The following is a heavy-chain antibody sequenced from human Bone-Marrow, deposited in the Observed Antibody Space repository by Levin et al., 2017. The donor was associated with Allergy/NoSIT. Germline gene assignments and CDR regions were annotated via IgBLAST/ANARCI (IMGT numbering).Heavy chain of an antibody. D-gene: IGHD3-10*01. CDR2: IKSKTDGGTT. CDR3: HVVGEGYFDY. J-gene: IGHJ4*02. Sequence: GESLKISCAASGFSFSNAWMSWVRQAPGKGLEWVGRIKSKTDGGTTDYAAPVKGRFTISRDDSKNTLYLQINSLKTEDTAVYYCHVVGEGYFDYWGQGTLVTVSS. V-gene: IGHV3-15*01. CDR1: GFSFSNAW.